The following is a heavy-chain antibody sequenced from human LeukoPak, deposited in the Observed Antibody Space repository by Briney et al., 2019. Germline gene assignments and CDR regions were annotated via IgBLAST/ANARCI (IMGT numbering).Heavy chain of an antibody. CDR3: ARDKRCSASSRGNSHMDV. D-gene: IGHD2-15*01. V-gene: IGHV1-2*02. Sequence: ASVKVSCKASGYTFIDYYMHWVRQAPGQGLEWMGWIDPNSGGTKYAQKFQGRVTMTRDTSISTAYMELSGVRYDDTAVYYCARDKRCSASSRGNSHMDVWGKGTTVTVCS. CDR2: IDPNSGGT. CDR1: GYTFIDYY. J-gene: IGHJ6*03.